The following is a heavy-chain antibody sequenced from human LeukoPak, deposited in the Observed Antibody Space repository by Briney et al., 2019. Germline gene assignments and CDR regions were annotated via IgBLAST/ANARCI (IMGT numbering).Heavy chain of an antibody. CDR2: IYHSGST. Sequence: SETLSLTCTVSGGSISSGGYYWSWIRQPPGKGLEWIGYIYHSGSTYYNPSLKSRVTISVDRSKNQFSLKLSSVTAADTAVYYCAREMSLRGDAFDIWGQGTMVTVSS. J-gene: IGHJ3*02. CDR1: GGSISSGGYY. D-gene: IGHD3-16*01. CDR3: AREMSLRGDAFDI. V-gene: IGHV4-30-2*01.